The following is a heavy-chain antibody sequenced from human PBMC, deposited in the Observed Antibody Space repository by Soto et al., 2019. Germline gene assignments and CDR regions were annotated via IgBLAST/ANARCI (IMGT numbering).Heavy chain of an antibody. CDR3: ARESWWVAAAGTRYYGMDV. CDR1: GFTFSSYS. D-gene: IGHD6-13*01. CDR2: ISSSSSYI. V-gene: IGHV3-21*01. J-gene: IGHJ6*02. Sequence: EVQLVESGGGLVKPGGSLRLSCAASGFTFSSYSMNWVRQAPGKGLEWVSSISSSSSYIYYADSVKGRFTISRDNAKNSLYRQMNSLRAEDTAVYYCARESWWVAAAGTRYYGMDVWGQGTTVTVSS.